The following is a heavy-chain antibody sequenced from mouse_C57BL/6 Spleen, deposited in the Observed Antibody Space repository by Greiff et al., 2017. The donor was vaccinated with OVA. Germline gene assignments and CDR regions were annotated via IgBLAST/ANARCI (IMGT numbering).Heavy chain of an antibody. CDR2: INPSSGYT. D-gene: IGHD2-1*01. V-gene: IGHV1-4*01. J-gene: IGHJ4*01. CDR1: GYTFTSYT. CDR3: ARGGNYDAMDY. Sequence: QVHVKQSGAELARPGASVKMSCKASGYTFTSYTMHWVKQRPGQGLEWIGYINPSSGYTKYNQKFKDKATLTADKSSSTAYMQLSSLTSEDSAVYYCARGGNYDAMDYWGQGTSVTVSS.